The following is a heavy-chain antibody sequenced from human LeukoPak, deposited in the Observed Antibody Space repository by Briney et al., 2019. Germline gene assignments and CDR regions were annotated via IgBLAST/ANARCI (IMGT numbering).Heavy chain of an antibody. J-gene: IGHJ3*02. D-gene: IGHD3-10*01. CDR3: ARGSMVRGVTSQYAFDI. Sequence: PSXXXSLTCTVSGGSISSYYWSWIRQPAGKGLEWIGRIYTSGSTNYNPSLKSRVPLSVHTSKNQFSLKLRSVTAADTAVYYCARGSMVRGVTSQYAFDIWGQGTMVTVSS. CDR1: GGSISSYY. CDR2: IYTSGST. V-gene: IGHV4-4*07.